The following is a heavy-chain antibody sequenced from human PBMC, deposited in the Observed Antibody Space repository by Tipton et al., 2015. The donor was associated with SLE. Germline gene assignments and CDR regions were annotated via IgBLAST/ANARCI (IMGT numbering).Heavy chain of an antibody. Sequence: QSGAEVKKPGASVRVSCKASGYTFTDYFMHWVRQAPGQGLEWMGGVIPIFRTPNYAQKFQGRLTISADESATTAYMELSSLRSEDTAVYYCARDGSGSYVGGYYFDYWGQGTLVTVSS. CDR2: VIPIFRTP. CDR1: GYTFTDYF. J-gene: IGHJ4*02. V-gene: IGHV1-69*13. D-gene: IGHD3-10*01. CDR3: ARDGSGSYVGGYYFDY.